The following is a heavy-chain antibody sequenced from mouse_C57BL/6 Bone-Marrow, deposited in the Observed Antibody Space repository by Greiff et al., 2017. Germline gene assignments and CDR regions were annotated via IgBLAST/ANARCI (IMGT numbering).Heavy chain of an antibody. J-gene: IGHJ3*01. CDR3: AEGGDPAWFAY. CDR1: GFSLTSYG. CDR2: IWSGGST. V-gene: IGHV2-4*01. Sequence: QVQLKESGPGLVQPSQSLSITCTVSGFSLTSYGVHWVRQPPGKGLEWLGVIWSGGSTDYNAAFISRLSIRKDNSTCQVFFRMNSRQADDTAIYYCAEGGDPAWFAYWGQGTLVTVSA.